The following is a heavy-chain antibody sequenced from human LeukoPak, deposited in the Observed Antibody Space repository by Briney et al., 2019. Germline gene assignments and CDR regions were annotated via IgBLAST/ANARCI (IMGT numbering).Heavy chain of an antibody. CDR3: ARGTNNRGIAAARSRYYYYMDV. CDR1: GGSITNYY. J-gene: IGHJ6*03. V-gene: IGHV4-34*01. Sequence: SETLSLTCTVSGGSITNYYWSWIRQPPGKGLEWIGEINHSGSTNYNPSLKSRVTISVDTSKNQFSLKLSSVTAADTAVYYCARGTNNRGIAAARSRYYYYMDVWGKGTTVTVSS. CDR2: INHSGST. D-gene: IGHD6-13*01.